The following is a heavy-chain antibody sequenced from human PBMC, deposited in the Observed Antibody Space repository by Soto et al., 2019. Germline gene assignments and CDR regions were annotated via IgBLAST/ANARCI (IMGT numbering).Heavy chain of an antibody. CDR3: AREGGSGVDY. CDR1: GGSISSTISY. CDR2: IYYTGNT. Sequence: QVQLQESGPGLVKPSQTLYLTCTVSGGSISSTISYWSWIRQHPGEGPEWIGYIYYTGNTYYNPSLKSRVIISVDTSENQFSLKLTSVTVADTAVYYCAREGGSGVDYWGQGALVTVSS. D-gene: IGHD3-16*01. V-gene: IGHV4-31*03. J-gene: IGHJ4*02.